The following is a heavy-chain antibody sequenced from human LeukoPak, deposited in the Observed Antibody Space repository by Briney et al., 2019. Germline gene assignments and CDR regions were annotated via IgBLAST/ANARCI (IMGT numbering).Heavy chain of an antibody. CDR3: ARGTLALGFGELLLDI. V-gene: IGHV1-46*01. Sequence: ASVKVSCKASGYTFTSYYMHWVRQAPEQGLEWMGIINPSGGSTSYAQKFQGRVTMTRDTSTSTVYMELSSLRSEDTAVYYCARGTLALGFGELLLDIWGQGTMVTVSS. CDR1: GYTFTSYY. D-gene: IGHD3-10*01. CDR2: INPSGGST. J-gene: IGHJ3*02.